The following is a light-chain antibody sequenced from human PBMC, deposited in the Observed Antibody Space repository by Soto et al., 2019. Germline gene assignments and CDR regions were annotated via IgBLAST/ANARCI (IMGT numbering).Light chain of an antibody. V-gene: IGKV3-20*01. J-gene: IGKJ2*01. CDR1: QSVHSGY. CDR2: LAS. CDR3: QQYDTAPYT. Sequence: EIILTQSPGTLSLSPGERATLSCRASQSVHSGYLAWNHQRPGQAPPLLIYLASGRATGIPDRFSGSGSGTDFTLTISRLEPEDFAVYYCQQYDTAPYTFGQGTKLEIK.